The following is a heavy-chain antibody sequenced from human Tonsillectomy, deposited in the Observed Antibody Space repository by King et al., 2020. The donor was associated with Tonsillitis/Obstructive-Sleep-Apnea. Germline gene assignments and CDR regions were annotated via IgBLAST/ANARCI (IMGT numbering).Heavy chain of an antibody. J-gene: IGHJ4*02. V-gene: IGHV3-21*01. CDR2: ISSSSSYI. Sequence: VQLVESGGGLVKPGGSLRLSCAASGFTFSAYSMNWVRQAPGRGLEWVSYISSSSSYIYYADSVKGRFTASRDNAKNSLYLQMNSLRAEDTAVYYCARASEDFWSGYYRGFFDYWGQGTLVTVSS. D-gene: IGHD3-3*01. CDR3: ARASEDFWSGYYRGFFDY. CDR1: GFTFSAYS.